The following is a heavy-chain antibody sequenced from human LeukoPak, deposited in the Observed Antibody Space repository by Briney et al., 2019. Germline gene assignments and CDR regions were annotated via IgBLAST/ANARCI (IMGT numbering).Heavy chain of an antibody. CDR3: ARGPHKRTYDRDNWFDP. Sequence: PGGSLRLSCAASGFTFSNAWMSWVRQAPGKGLEWVANIKQDGSEKYYVDSVKGRFTISRDNAKNSLYLQMNSLRAEDTAVYYCARGPHKRTYDRDNWFDPWGQGTLVTVSS. CDR2: IKQDGSEK. D-gene: IGHD3-3*01. V-gene: IGHV3-7*01. J-gene: IGHJ5*02. CDR1: GFTFSNAW.